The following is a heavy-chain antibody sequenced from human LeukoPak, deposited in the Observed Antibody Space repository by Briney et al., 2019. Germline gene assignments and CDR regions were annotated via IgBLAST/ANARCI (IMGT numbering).Heavy chain of an antibody. CDR2: ISGSSGST. Sequence: GGSLRLSCAASGCTFSSYAMSWVRQAPGKGLEWVSAISGSSGSTYYADSVKGRFTISRDNSKNTLYLQMNSLRAEDTAVYYCAKGRYYYDSSGYYAPDYWGQGTLVTVSS. J-gene: IGHJ4*02. CDR3: AKGRYYYDSSGYYAPDY. CDR1: GCTFSSYA. V-gene: IGHV3-23*01. D-gene: IGHD3-22*01.